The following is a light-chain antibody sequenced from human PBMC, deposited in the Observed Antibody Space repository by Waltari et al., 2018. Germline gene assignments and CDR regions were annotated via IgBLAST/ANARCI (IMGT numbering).Light chain of an antibody. CDR1: SGPVSTNHY. CDR3: VLYMGSVV. V-gene: IGLV8-61*01. CDR2: NTD. J-gene: IGLJ3*02. Sequence: QTVVTQEPSFSVSPGGTVTLTCGLTSGPVSTNHYASWYRQTPGQAPRTLIHNTDARSSGFPARFSGSILGNKAALTITGAQADDESDYYCVLYMGSVVFGGGTKLTVL.